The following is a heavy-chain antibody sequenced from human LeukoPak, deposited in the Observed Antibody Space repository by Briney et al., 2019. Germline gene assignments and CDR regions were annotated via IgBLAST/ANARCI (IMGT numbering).Heavy chain of an antibody. CDR2: ITPYNGNT. Sequence: ASVKVSCKASGGTFSSYAISWVRQAPGQGLEWMGWITPYNGNTNYVQKFQGRVTMTTDTSTSTAYMEVRSLRSDDTAVYYCARDSTPRYSGSQGSNDYWGQGTLVTVSS. J-gene: IGHJ4*02. V-gene: IGHV1-18*01. D-gene: IGHD1-26*01. CDR1: GGTFSSYA. CDR3: ARDSTPRYSGSQGSNDY.